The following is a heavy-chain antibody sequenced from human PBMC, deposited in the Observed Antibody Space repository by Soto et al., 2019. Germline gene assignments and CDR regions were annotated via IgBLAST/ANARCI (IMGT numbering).Heavy chain of an antibody. D-gene: IGHD6-19*01. CDR1: GGTFSSYT. V-gene: IGHV1-69*02. J-gene: IGHJ1*01. CDR3: ASPVYNEEWLVPGDFQQ. Sequence: QVQLVQSGAEVKKPGSSVKVSCKASGGTFSSYTISWVRQSPGQGLEWLGRIIPILGIANYAQKFQGRVKIPADKSTSTAYMELSSLRSEETAVYYCASPVYNEEWLVPGDFQQWGQGTLVTVSS. CDR2: IIPILGIA.